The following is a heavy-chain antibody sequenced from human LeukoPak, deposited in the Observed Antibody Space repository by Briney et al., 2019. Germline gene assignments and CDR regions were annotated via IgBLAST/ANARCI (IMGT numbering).Heavy chain of an antibody. V-gene: IGHV3-23*01. D-gene: IGHD3-10*01. CDR3: AKIALVTGSGN. J-gene: IGHJ4*02. CDR1: GFTFSSYA. Sequence: GGSLRLSCAASGFTFSSYAMSWVRQAPGKGLEWVSSISAAGGSTYYADSVKGQFTISRDNSINTLYLQMNSLRAEDTAVYYCAKIALVTGSGNWGQGTLVTVSS. CDR2: ISAAGGST.